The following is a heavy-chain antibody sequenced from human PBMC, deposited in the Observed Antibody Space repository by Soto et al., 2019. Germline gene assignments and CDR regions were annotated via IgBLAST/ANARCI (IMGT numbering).Heavy chain of an antibody. J-gene: IGHJ6*02. V-gene: IGHV4-59*01. CDR1: GASITSSY. CDR3: AREEKKAATGTFGTNTLDV. CDR2: VYHVGNT. Sequence: QVQLEESGPGLAKPSETLSLTCTLSGASITSSYWTWIRQPPGMGLEWIGSVYHVGNTNSNPSLRSRLTMSVDTSKNQVSLRLTSVTTADTAVYYCAREEKKAATGTFGTNTLDVWGQGTAVTVSS. D-gene: IGHD2-15*01.